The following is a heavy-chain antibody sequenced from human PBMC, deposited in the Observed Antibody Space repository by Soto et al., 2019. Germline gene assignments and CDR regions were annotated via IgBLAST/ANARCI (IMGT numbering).Heavy chain of an antibody. V-gene: IGHV1-3*01. CDR2: INAGNGNT. J-gene: IGHJ4*02. Sequence: ASVNVSCKASGYSFTSYAIHWVRQATGQRLEWIGWINAGNGNTKIPQKYQSRVTITRDTSASTAYMEVSSLRSEDTAVYFCVRAAYYYDSSGYYPGDYWGQGSLVTVSS. CDR3: VRAAYYYDSSGYYPGDY. CDR1: GYSFTSYA. D-gene: IGHD3-22*01.